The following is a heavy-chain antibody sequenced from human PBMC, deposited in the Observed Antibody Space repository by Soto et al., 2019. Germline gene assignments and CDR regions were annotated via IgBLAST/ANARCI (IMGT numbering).Heavy chain of an antibody. CDR1: VRTTRANL. CDR3: ARVWGGAFDI. Sequence: QRQSGSAAVRTTRANLWSWIRQPPGKGLEWIGYIYYSGSTNYNPSLKSRVTISVDTSKNQFSLKLSSVTAADTAVYYCARVWGGAFDIWGQGTMVT. D-gene: IGHD3-10*01. CDR2: IYYSGST. V-gene: IGHV4-59*01. J-gene: IGHJ3*02.